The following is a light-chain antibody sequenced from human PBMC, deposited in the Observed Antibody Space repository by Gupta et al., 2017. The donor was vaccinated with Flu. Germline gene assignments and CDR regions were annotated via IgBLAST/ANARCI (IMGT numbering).Light chain of an antibody. Sequence: VTPGEPASISCRSSQSLLHSNGYKYLDWYLQQPGQSPQLLIYLGSNRASGVPDRFSGSGSGTDFTLKISRVEAEDVGVYYCIQTLQTPYTFGQGTKLEIK. CDR2: LGS. CDR1: QSLLHSNGYKY. V-gene: IGKV2-28*01. CDR3: IQTLQTPYT. J-gene: IGKJ2*01.